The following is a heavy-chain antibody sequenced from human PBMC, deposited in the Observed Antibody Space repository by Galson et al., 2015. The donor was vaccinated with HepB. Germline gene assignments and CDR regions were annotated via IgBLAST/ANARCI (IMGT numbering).Heavy chain of an antibody. CDR2: IIPIFGTT. CDR1: GGTFSSYA. Sequence: SVKVSCKASGGTFSSYAISWVRQAPGQGLEWMGGIIPIFGTTNYAQKFQGRVTITADESTSTAYMELSSLRSEDTAVYYCARADMVRGSTVRWYYYYGMDVWGQGTTVTVSS. V-gene: IGHV1-69*13. J-gene: IGHJ6*02. D-gene: IGHD3-10*01. CDR3: ARADMVRGSTVRWYYYYGMDV.